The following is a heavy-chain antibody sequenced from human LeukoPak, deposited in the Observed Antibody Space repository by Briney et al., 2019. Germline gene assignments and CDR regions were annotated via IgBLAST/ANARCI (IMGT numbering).Heavy chain of an antibody. CDR3: ARKFRAYYYASGSHYFDY. J-gene: IGHJ4*02. Sequence: SETLSLTCNVSGGSISSSSYYWGWIRQPPGKGLEWIGSIYFSGRTYYNMSLKSRVTISIDTSKNQFSLKVNSVTAADTAVYYCARKFRAYYYASGSHYFDYWGQGTLVTVSS. CDR2: IYFSGRT. D-gene: IGHD3-10*01. CDR1: GGSISSSSYY. V-gene: IGHV4-39*07.